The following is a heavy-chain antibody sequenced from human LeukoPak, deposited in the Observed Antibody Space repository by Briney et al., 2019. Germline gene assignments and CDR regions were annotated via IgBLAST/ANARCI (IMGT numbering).Heavy chain of an antibody. D-gene: IGHD3-16*01. CDR1: GFTFSSYN. J-gene: IGHJ4*02. V-gene: IGHV3-21*01. Sequence: PGGSLRLSCAASGFTFSSYNMNWVRQAPGKGLEWVSSISSSSTYIYYADSVKGRFTISGDNAKNSLYLQMNSLRAEDTAVYYCARSYAGAFDYWGQGTLVTVSS. CDR3: ARSYAGAFDY. CDR2: ISSSSTYI.